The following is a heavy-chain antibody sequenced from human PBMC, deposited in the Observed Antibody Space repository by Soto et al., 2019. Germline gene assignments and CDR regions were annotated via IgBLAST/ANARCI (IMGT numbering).Heavy chain of an antibody. Sequence: QVQLQESGPGLVKPSQTLSLTCTVSGGSISSGGYYWSWIRQHPGKGLEWIGYIYYSGSTYYNPSLKSRVTISVATSKNQFSLKLSSVTAADTAVYYCARSRGFDYGDYVGSYFDYWGQGTLVTVSS. CDR1: GGSISSGGYY. CDR3: ARSRGFDYGDYVGSYFDY. V-gene: IGHV4-31*03. D-gene: IGHD4-17*01. CDR2: IYYSGST. J-gene: IGHJ4*02.